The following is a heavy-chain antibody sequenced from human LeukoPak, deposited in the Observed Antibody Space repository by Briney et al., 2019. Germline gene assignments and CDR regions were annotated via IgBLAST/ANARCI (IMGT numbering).Heavy chain of an antibody. Sequence: PGGSLRLSCAASGFTFSSYWMCWVRQAPGKGLEWVASIKQAGSEKYYVDSVKGRFTISRDNAKSSLYLQMNSLRAEDTAVYYCARDVGQDTAMVTGYYYYYGMDVWGQGTTVTVSS. V-gene: IGHV3-7*01. D-gene: IGHD5-18*01. J-gene: IGHJ6*02. CDR2: IKQAGSEK. CDR3: ARDVGQDTAMVTGYYYYYGMDV. CDR1: GFTFSSYW.